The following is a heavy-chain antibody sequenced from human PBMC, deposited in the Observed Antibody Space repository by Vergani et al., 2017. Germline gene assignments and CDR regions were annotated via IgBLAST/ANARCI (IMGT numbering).Heavy chain of an antibody. CDR1: GYSLTELT. D-gene: IGHD3-22*01. CDR2: FDPEHGEV. V-gene: IGHV1-24*01. CDR3: AIVTDCYDSSGYYLDY. J-gene: IGHJ4*02. Sequence: QVQLVQSGSEVRKPGASVKVSCQVSGYSLTELTIHWVRQAPGKGHEWMGGFDPEHGEVTFAHHIQGRVTMTEDRSTDTAYMELSSLRPEDTALYYCAIVTDCYDSSGYYLDYWLQATLLSVSS.